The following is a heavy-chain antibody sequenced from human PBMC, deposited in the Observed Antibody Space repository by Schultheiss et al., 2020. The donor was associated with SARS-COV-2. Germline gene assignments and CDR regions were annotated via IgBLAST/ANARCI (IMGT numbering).Heavy chain of an antibody. CDR3: ARGRYCSGGSCYSGTGFDY. V-gene: IGHV3-21*01. Sequence: GGSLRLSCAASGFTFSSYWMHWVRQAPGKGLVWVSSISSSNSHIFYADSVKGRFTIFRDNAKNSLFLQMNSLRAEDTAVYYCARGRYCSGGSCYSGTGFDYWGQGTLVTVSS. CDR2: ISSSNSHI. D-gene: IGHD2-15*01. CDR1: GFTFSSYW. J-gene: IGHJ4*02.